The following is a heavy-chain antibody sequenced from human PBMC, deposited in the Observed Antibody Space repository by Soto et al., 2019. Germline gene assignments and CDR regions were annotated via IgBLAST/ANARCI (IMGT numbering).Heavy chain of an antibody. CDR2: IIPILGIA. CDR3: ARAFPPKCSGGSCYYDNWFDP. V-gene: IGHV1-69*02. D-gene: IGHD2-15*01. Sequence: QVQLVQSGAEVKKPGSSVKVSCKASGGTFSSYTISWVRQAPGQGLEWMGRIIPILGIANYAQKFQGRATITADKSTSTAYMELSSLRSEDTAVYYCARAFPPKCSGGSCYYDNWFDPWGQGTLVTVSS. J-gene: IGHJ5*02. CDR1: GGTFSSYT.